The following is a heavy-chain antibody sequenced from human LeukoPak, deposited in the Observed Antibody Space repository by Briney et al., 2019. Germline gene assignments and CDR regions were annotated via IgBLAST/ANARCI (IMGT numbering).Heavy chain of an antibody. Sequence: GGSLRLSCAASGFTFSSYSMNWVRQAPGKGLQWVSSISSSSSYIYYADSVKGRFTISRDNAKNSLYLQMNSLRAEDTAVYYCARDMGATSFDYWGQGTLVTVSP. CDR2: ISSSSSYI. D-gene: IGHD1-26*01. CDR3: ARDMGATSFDY. CDR1: GFTFSSYS. J-gene: IGHJ4*02. V-gene: IGHV3-21*01.